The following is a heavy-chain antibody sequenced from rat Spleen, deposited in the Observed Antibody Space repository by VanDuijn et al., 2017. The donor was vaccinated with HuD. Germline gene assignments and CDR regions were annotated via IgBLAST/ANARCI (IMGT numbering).Heavy chain of an antibody. CDR3: ARLNSGLDY. Sequence: EVQLVESGGGLVQPGRSLKLSCAASGFTFSNYYMAWVRQAPTKGLEWVASISTGGGNTHYPDSVKGRFIISRDNAKSTLYLQINSLRSEDTATYYCARLNSGLDYWGQGVMVTVSS. V-gene: IGHV5-25*01. D-gene: IGHD4-3*01. J-gene: IGHJ2*01. CDR1: GFTFSNYY. CDR2: ISTGGGNT.